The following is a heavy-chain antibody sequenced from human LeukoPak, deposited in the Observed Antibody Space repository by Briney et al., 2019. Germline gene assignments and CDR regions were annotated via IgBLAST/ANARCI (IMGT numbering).Heavy chain of an antibody. CDR1: GGTFSSYA. V-gene: IGHV1-69*05. Sequence: GASVKVSCKASGGTFSSYAVSWVRQAPGQGLEWMGGIIPIFGTANNAQKFQGRVTITTDESTNTAYMELSSLRSEDTAVYYCARDRGSYLSHYFDYWGQGTLVTVSS. CDR2: IIPIFGTA. D-gene: IGHD1-26*01. J-gene: IGHJ4*02. CDR3: ARDRGSYLSHYFDY.